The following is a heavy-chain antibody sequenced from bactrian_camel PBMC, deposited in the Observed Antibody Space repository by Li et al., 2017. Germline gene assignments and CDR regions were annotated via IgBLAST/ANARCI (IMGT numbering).Heavy chain of an antibody. J-gene: IGHJ4*01. D-gene: IGHD6*01. CDR3: AARPLAGNSPIAYDY. CDR1: GDTSSSNC. Sequence: HVQLVESGGGSVEAGRSLRLSCAVTGDTSSSNCLGWFRQAPGKSREGIASIWTLGGTTDLSDSVKGRFAISEDNAKNTLYLQMNSLKPEDTAVYYCAARPLAGNSPIAYDYWGQGTQVTVS. V-gene: IGHV3S58*01. CDR2: IWTLGGTT.